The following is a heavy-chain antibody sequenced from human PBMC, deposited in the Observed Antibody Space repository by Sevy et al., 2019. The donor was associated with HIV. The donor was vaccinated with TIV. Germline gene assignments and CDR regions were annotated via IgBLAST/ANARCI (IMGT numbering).Heavy chain of an antibody. D-gene: IGHD4-17*01. CDR1: GFTFSSYG. CDR2: ISYDGSNK. CDR3: AGLGGGPTVTGPR. V-gene: IGHV3-30*03. J-gene: IGHJ4*02. Sequence: GGSLRLSCAASGFTFSSYGMHWVRQAPGKGLEWVAVISYDGSNKYYADSVKGRFTISRDNSKNTLYLQMNSLRAEETAVYYCAGLGGGPTVTGPRWGQGTLVTVSS.